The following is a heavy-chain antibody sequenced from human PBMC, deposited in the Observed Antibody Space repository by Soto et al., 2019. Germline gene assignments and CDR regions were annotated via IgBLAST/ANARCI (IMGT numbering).Heavy chain of an antibody. Sequence: EVQLLESGGGLVQPGGSLRLSCAASGFTFSRYAMSWVRQAPGKGLEWVSAISGSGGSTYYADSVKGRFTISRDNSKNTLYLPMNSLRAEATAVYYCAKGGDYGSGLFDPWGQGTLVTVSS. CDR2: ISGSGGST. V-gene: IGHV3-23*01. CDR1: GFTFSRYA. D-gene: IGHD3-10*01. J-gene: IGHJ5*02. CDR3: AKGGDYGSGLFDP.